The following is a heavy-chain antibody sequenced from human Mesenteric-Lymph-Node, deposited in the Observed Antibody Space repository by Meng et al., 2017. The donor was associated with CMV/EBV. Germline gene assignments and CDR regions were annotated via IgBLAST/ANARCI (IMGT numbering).Heavy chain of an antibody. V-gene: IGHV4-34*01. J-gene: IGHJ6*02. D-gene: IGHD2-2*01. CDR3: ARLAPRCSSTSCLPHYYYGMDV. CDR1: GGSFSGYY. Sequence: SETLSLTCAVYGGSFSGYYWSWIRQPPGKGLEWVGEINHSGSTNYNPSLKSRVTISVDTSISTAYLQWSSLKASDTAMYYCARLAPRCSSTSCLPHYYYGMDVWGQGTTVTVSS. CDR2: INHSGST.